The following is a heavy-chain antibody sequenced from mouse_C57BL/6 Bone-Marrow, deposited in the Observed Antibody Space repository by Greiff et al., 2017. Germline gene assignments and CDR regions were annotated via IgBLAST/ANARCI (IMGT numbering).Heavy chain of an antibody. Sequence: VQLQQSGPELVKPGASVKISCKASGYAFSSSWMNWVKQRPGKGLEWIGRIYPGDGDTNYNGKFKGKATLTADKSSSTAYMQLSCLTSEDSAFYFCALRFAYWGQGTLVTVSA. J-gene: IGHJ3*01. V-gene: IGHV1-82*01. CDR2: IYPGDGDT. CDR3: ALRFAY. CDR1: GYAFSSSW.